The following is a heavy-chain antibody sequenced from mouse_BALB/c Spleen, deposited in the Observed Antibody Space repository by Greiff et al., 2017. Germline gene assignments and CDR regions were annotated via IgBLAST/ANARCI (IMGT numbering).Heavy chain of an antibody. J-gene: IGHJ4*01. Sequence: VQLQQSGPELVKPGASVKISCKASGYAFSSSWMNWVKQRPGQGLEWIGRIYPGDGDTNYNGKFKGKATLTADKSSSTAYMQHSSLTSVDSAVYSCERHYYDSGYYAMDYWGQGTSVTVSS. V-gene: IGHV1-82*01. CDR2: IYPGDGDT. CDR3: ERHYYDSGYYAMDY. D-gene: IGHD1-1*01. CDR1: GYAFSSSW.